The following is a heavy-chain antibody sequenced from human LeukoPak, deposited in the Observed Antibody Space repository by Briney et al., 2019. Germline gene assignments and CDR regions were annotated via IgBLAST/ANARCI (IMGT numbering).Heavy chain of an antibody. CDR2: INHSGST. J-gene: IGHJ4*02. V-gene: IGHV4-38-2*02. CDR1: GYSISSGYF. CDR3: ARDLDY. Sequence: SETLSPTCTVSGYSISSGYFWGWIRQPPGKGLEWIGSINHSGSTYYNPSLKSRVTISVDTSKNQFSLRLSSVTAADTAVYYCARDLDYWGQGTLVTVSS.